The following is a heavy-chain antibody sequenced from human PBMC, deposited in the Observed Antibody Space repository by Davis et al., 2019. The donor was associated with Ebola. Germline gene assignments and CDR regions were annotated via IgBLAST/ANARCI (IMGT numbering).Heavy chain of an antibody. V-gene: IGHV3-23*01. CDR3: AKPNVGTAGTFGH. D-gene: IGHD1-26*01. J-gene: IGHJ4*02. Sequence: GGSLRLSCAASGFTFSSYWMSWVRQAPGKGLEWVSALSGSGATTYYADSVRGRFTISRDNSKNTLFLHMNTVRADDTAIYYCAKPNVGTAGTFGHWGQGALVTVSS. CDR1: GFTFSSYW. CDR2: LSGSGATT.